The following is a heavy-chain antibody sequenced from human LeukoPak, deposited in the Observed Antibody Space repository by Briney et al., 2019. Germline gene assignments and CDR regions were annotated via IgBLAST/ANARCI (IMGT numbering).Heavy chain of an antibody. V-gene: IGHV1-18*01. D-gene: IGHD3-10*01. J-gene: IGHJ4*02. CDR3: GRDQSYGSGSYQDY. CDR2: ISAYNGNT. CDR1: GYTFSSYG. Sequence: XSVKVSCKASGYTFSSYGISWVRQAPGQGLEWMGWISAYNGNTNYAQKVQGRVTMTTATSTSTAYMELRSLRSDDTAVYYCGRDQSYGSGSYQDYWGQGTLVTVSS.